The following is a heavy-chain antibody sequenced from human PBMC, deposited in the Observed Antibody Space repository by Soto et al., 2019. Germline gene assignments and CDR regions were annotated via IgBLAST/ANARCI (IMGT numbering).Heavy chain of an antibody. CDR3: ARHTPAISISDH. CDR2: IYYSGST. CDR1: GGSISSSSYY. J-gene: IGHJ4*02. Sequence: QLQLQESGPGLVKPSETLSLTCTVSGGSISSSSYYWGWIRQPPGKGLEWIGSIYYSGSTYYNPSLKRRLTISVDTSKNQFSLKLSSVPAADTAVYYCARHTPAISISDHWGQGTLVTVSS. V-gene: IGHV4-39*01. D-gene: IGHD2-15*01.